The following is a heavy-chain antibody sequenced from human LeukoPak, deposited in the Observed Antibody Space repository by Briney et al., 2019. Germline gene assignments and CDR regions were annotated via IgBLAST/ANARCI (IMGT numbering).Heavy chain of an antibody. J-gene: IGHJ4*02. CDR3: ARVGYYDSSGYSGY. CDR1: GYTFTDYY. Sequence: SVKVSCKASGYTFTDYYMYWVRQAPGQGLEWMGRIIPILGIANYAQKFQGRVTITADKSTSTAYMELSSLRSEDTAVYYCARVGYYDSSGYSGYWGQGTLVTVSS. D-gene: IGHD3-22*01. V-gene: IGHV1-69*04. CDR2: IIPILGIA.